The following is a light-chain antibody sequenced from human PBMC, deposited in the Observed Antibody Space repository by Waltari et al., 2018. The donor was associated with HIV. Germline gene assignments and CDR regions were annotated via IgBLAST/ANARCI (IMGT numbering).Light chain of an antibody. V-gene: IGKV3-20*01. CDR2: GAS. Sequence: EIVLTQSPGTLSLSPGERATLSCRANERVNNDSLAWSQQRPGQSPRLLLYGASSRATGIPDRVSGSGSGTDFTITITSLEPEDFAIYYCHQYGSSPCTFGPGTTVDIK. CDR3: HQYGSSPCT. J-gene: IGKJ3*01. CDR1: ERVNNDS.